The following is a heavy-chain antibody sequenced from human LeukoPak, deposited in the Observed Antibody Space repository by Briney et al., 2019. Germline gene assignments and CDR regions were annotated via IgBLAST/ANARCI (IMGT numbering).Heavy chain of an antibody. Sequence: PGGSLRLSCAASGFTVSSNYMSWVRQAPGKGLEWVSAISGSGGSTYYADSVKGRFTISRDNSKNTLYLQMNSLRAEDTAVYYCAKDRDYYDSSGPDYWGQGTLVTVSS. CDR1: GFTVSSNY. J-gene: IGHJ4*02. CDR2: ISGSGGST. V-gene: IGHV3-23*01. CDR3: AKDRDYYDSSGPDY. D-gene: IGHD3-22*01.